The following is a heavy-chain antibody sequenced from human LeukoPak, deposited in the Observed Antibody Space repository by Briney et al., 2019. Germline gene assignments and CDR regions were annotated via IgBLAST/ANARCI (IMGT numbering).Heavy chain of an antibody. D-gene: IGHD4-17*01. CDR2: IYGDDNK. V-gene: IGHV2-5*02. Sequence: SGPTLVKPPQPLTLTCTFSGFSLTTSGVVVGWVRQPPGKALEWVAFIYGDDNKRYSPSLKSRLTITKDTSKNHVVLTMTNVDPVDTATYYCVHRTTVTSFDYWGQGTLVTAPS. CDR3: VHRTTVTSFDY. J-gene: IGHJ4*02. CDR1: GFSLTTSGVV.